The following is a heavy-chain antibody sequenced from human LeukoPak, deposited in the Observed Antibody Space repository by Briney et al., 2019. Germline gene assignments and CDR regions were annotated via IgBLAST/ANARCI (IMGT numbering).Heavy chain of an antibody. D-gene: IGHD5-12*01. Sequence: SETLSLTCTVSGGSISSYYLSWVRQPPGKGLEWIGEIYHSGSTNYNPSLKSRVTISVDKSKNQFSLKLSSVTAADTAVYYCARVVYIVATTYFDYWGQGTLVTVSS. CDR2: IYHSGST. CDR1: GGSISSYY. V-gene: IGHV4-4*02. J-gene: IGHJ4*02. CDR3: ARVVYIVATTYFDY.